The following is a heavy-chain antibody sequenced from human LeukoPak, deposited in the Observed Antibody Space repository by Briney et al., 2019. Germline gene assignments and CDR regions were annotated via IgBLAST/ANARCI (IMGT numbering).Heavy chain of an antibody. D-gene: IGHD2-21*01. CDR1: GYTFTGYY. CDR3: ARGGGIQSCGGKTCFRGFVY. V-gene: IGHV1-2*02. CDR2: INPNSGGT. Sequence: ASVKVSCKASGYTFTGYYMHWVRQAPGQGLEWMGWINPNSGGTNYAQKFQGRVNMTRDTSISTAYMELSRLRSDDTAVYYCARGGGIQSCGGKTCFRGFVYWGQGTLVTVSS. J-gene: IGHJ4*02.